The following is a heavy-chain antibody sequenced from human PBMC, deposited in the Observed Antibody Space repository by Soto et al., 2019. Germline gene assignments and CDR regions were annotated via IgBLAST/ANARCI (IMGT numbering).Heavy chain of an antibody. Sequence: QVQLQESGPGLVKPSETLSLTCSDSGGSVSNASFYWTWIRQAPGTGLEYIGYIFYTGVTNYNPSPSSRVTLSPDPSKNHFSQKLNSMTAADTAVYYCVRVLDSSWYADLWGRGTLVTVSS. CDR3: VRVLDSSWYADL. CDR1: GGSVSNASFY. CDR2: IFYTGVT. V-gene: IGHV4-61*03. D-gene: IGHD3-22*01. J-gene: IGHJ2*01.